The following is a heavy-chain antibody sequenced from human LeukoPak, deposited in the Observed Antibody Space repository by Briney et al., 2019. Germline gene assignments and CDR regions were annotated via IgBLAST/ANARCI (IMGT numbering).Heavy chain of an antibody. CDR1: GDSISYYY. J-gene: IGHJ5*02. CDR2: IYSNGGT. V-gene: IGHV4-4*07. D-gene: IGHD2-2*02. Sequence: SETLSLTCSVSGDSISYYYWTWIRQPAGKGLEWIGRIYSNGGTNYNPSLNSRVTMPIDTAKNQFSLNLSSVTAADTAIYYCARVHNSGPGYCSGTSCYRLGGWFDTWGQGTLVTVSS. CDR3: ARVHNSGPGYCSGTSCYRLGGWFDT.